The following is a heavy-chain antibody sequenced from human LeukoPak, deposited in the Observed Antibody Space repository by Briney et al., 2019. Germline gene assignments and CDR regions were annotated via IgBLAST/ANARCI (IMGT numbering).Heavy chain of an antibody. Sequence: SVKVSCKASGGTFSSYAISWVRQAPGQGLEWMGEIIPKCGSTNYAQKFHDRLSITMDESTTTAYMELSSLRSEDTALYYCARDNLAPSGDKYFDLWGPGTLVTVSS. J-gene: IGHJ1*01. CDR3: ARDNLAPSGDKYFDL. CDR2: IIPKCGST. CDR1: GGTFSSYA. D-gene: IGHD3-9*01. V-gene: IGHV1-69*05.